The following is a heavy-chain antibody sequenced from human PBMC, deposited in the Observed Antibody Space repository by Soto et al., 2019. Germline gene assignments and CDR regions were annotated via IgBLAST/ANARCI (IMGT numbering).Heavy chain of an antibody. CDR2: IIPIVGTA. J-gene: IGHJ4*02. CDR3: ASDRYDTPHQLDY. V-gene: IGHV1-69*01. CDR1: GGTFSSYA. D-gene: IGHD1-1*01. Sequence: QVQLVQSGAEVKKPGSSVKVSCKASGGTFSSYAISWVRQAPGQGLEWMGGIIPIVGTANYAQKFQGRVTITADESTSTPYMELSSLRSEETAVYYCASDRYDTPHQLDYWGQGTLVTVSS.